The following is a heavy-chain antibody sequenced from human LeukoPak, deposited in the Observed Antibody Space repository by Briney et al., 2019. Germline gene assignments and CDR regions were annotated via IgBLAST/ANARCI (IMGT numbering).Heavy chain of an antibody. J-gene: IGHJ2*01. CDR2: VNLDSGVT. D-gene: IGHD3-9*01. V-gene: IGHV1-2*02. CDR3: AREPIRVFDYFDL. Sequence: ASVRVSCKASGYTFSDYYMHWVRQTPGRGLEWMGCVNLDSGVTDYAQKFQGRITMTRDTSISTAYMDLSSLKSDDTGIYFCAREPIRVFDYFDLWGRGTLVTVSS. CDR1: GYTFSDYY.